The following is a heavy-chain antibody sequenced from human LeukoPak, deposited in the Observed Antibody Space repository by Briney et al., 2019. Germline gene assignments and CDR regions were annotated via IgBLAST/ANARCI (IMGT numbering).Heavy chain of an antibody. D-gene: IGHD3-10*01. CDR1: GYTFTSYD. V-gene: IGHV1-8*01. Sequence: ASVRVSCKASGYTFTSYDISWVRQATGQGPEWMGWMNPNSGNAGYAQRFQGRVTMTRNNSISTAYMELTSLRSEDTAVYYCGRPLQRGSWTQRALDYWGQGTLVTVSS. CDR3: GRPLQRGSWTQRALDY. J-gene: IGHJ4*02. CDR2: MNPNSGNA.